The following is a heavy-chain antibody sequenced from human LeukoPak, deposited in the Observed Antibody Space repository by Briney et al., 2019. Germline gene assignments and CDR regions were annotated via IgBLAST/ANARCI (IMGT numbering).Heavy chain of an antibody. CDR1: GFTFSNYG. CDR3: ARAENGDYDKPIDY. Sequence: GGSLRLSCAASGFTFSNYGMNWVRQAPGKGLEWVSSITSSSTYIYYTGSVKGRFTISRDNAKSSLYLRMNSLRAEDTAVYYCARAENGDYDKPIDYWGQGTLVTVSS. V-gene: IGHV3-21*01. D-gene: IGHD4-17*01. CDR2: ITSSSTYI. J-gene: IGHJ4*02.